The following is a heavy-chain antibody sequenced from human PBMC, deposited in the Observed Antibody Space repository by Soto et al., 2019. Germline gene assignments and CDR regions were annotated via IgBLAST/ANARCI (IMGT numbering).Heavy chain of an antibody. D-gene: IGHD3-3*01. CDR2: INAGNGDT. V-gene: IGHV1-3*01. J-gene: IGHJ4*02. CDR1: GYTFRSHA. Sequence: AAVKVSCKASGYTFRSHAIHWVRQAPGQRLEWMGWINAGNGDTTYSQKFQGSVAVTTDTSASSAYLELSTLRSEDTAVYYCARDGARIAVFGVVYYFDYWGQGTVVTVSS. CDR3: ARDGARIAVFGVVYYFDY.